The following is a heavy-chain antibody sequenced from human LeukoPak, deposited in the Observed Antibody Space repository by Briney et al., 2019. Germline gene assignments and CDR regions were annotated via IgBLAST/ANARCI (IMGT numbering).Heavy chain of an antibody. CDR1: GFTFSNYS. D-gene: IGHD3-9*01. CDR2: ISSSGAYI. CDR3: VRVAYDVLTGYENYYDY. J-gene: IGHJ4*02. Sequence: GGSLRLSCAAPGFTFSNYSMNWVRQAPGKGLECVSSISSSGAYIYYTDSVKGRFTISRDNAKNSLYLQMNSLSAEDTAVYYCVRVAYDVLTGYENYYDYWGQGTLVTVSS. V-gene: IGHV3-21*01.